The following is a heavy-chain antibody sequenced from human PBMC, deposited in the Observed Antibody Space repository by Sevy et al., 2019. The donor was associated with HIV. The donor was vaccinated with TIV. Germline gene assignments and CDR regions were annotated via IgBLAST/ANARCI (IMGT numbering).Heavy chain of an antibody. V-gene: IGHV3-66*01. D-gene: IGHD3-22*01. Sequence: GGFLRLSCAASGFTVSGNYMSWVRQAPGKGLEWVSGIFSGGNTHLADSVKGRFTISRDNSKNTLSLQMNSLSAEDTAVYYCARAVEDYSASSAWYWYFDLWGRGTLVTVSS. CDR1: GFTVSGNY. CDR3: ARAVEDYSASSAWYWYFDL. CDR2: IFSGGNT. J-gene: IGHJ2*01.